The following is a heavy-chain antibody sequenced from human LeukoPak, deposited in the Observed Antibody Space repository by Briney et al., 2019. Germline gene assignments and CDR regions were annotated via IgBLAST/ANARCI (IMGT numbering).Heavy chain of an antibody. Sequence: SGTLSLTCAVSGGSISSSNWWSWVRQPPGKGLEWIGEIYHSGSTNYNPSLKSRVTISVDTSKNQFSLKLSSVTAADTAVYYCARQSSGWLDNWFDPWGQGTLVTVSS. CDR3: ARQSSGWLDNWFDP. CDR2: IYHSGST. V-gene: IGHV4-4*02. CDR1: GGSISSSNW. D-gene: IGHD6-19*01. J-gene: IGHJ5*02.